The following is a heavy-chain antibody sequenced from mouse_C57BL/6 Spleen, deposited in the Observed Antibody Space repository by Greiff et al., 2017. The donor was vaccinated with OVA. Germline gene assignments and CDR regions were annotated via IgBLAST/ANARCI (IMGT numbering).Heavy chain of an antibody. V-gene: IGHV10-1*01. CDR2: IRSKSNNYAT. Sequence: EVKVEESGGGLVQPKGSLKLSCAASGFSFNTYAMNWVRQAPGKGLEWVARIRSKSNNYATYYADSVKDRFTISRDDSESMLYLQMNNLKTEDTAMYYCVRQGDYYGSSYPYYAMDYWGQGTSVTVSS. D-gene: IGHD1-1*01. J-gene: IGHJ4*01. CDR1: GFSFNTYA. CDR3: VRQGDYYGSSYPYYAMDY.